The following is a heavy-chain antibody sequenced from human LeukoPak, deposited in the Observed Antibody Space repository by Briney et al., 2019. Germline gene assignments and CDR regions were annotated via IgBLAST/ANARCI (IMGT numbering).Heavy chain of an antibody. D-gene: IGHD3-22*01. J-gene: IGHJ4*02. Sequence: GGSLRLSCAASGFTFSSYAMSWVRQAPGKGLEWVSAISGSGGSTYYADSVKGRFTISRDNSKNTLYLQMNSLRAEDTAVYYCAKGSWGLNYYYDSSGYYYEGYYFDYWGQGTLVTVSS. CDR1: GFTFSSYA. CDR3: AKGSWGLNYYYDSSGYYYEGYYFDY. CDR2: ISGSGGST. V-gene: IGHV3-23*01.